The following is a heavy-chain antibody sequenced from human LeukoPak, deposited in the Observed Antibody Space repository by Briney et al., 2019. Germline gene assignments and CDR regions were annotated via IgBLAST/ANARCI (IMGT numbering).Heavy chain of an antibody. D-gene: IGHD3-22*01. J-gene: IGHJ4*02. CDR2: IYPGDSDT. CDR3: ARQEAVGYCDSSGYADY. CDR1: GYSFTSYW. Sequence: GESLKISCKGSGYSFTSYWIGWVRQMPGKGLEWMGIIYPGDSDTRYSPSFQGQVTISDDKSISTAYLQWRSLKASDTAMYYCARQEAVGYCDSSGYADYWGQGTLVTVSS. V-gene: IGHV5-51*01.